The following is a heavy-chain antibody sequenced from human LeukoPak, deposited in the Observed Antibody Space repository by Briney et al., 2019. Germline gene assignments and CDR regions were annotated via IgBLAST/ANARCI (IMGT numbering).Heavy chain of an antibody. CDR2: IKQDGSEN. Sequence: GGSLRLSCTASGLTFSTYWMSWVRQAPGKGLEWVANIKQDGSENYYVDSVKGRFTIFRDNAKNSLYLQMNSLRAEDTAVYYCARNSIAMVRGVIGINWFDPWGQGTLVTVSS. CDR3: ARNSIAMVRGVIGINWFDP. CDR1: GLTFSTYW. V-gene: IGHV3-7*01. J-gene: IGHJ5*02. D-gene: IGHD3-10*01.